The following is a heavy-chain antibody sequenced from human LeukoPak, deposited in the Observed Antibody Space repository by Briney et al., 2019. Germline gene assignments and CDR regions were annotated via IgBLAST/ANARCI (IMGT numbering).Heavy chain of an antibody. J-gene: IGHJ6*02. CDR1: GFTFSSNA. Sequence: GGSLKPSCEAPGFTFSSNAMSWVRQAPGKGLKWVSAISGSGGSTYYADSVKGRFTISRDNSKNTLYLQMNSLRAEDTAVYYCAKVGLGSYYYYGMDVWGQGTTVTVSS. CDR2: ISGSGGST. V-gene: IGHV3-23*01. D-gene: IGHD2-15*01. CDR3: AKVGLGSYYYYGMDV.